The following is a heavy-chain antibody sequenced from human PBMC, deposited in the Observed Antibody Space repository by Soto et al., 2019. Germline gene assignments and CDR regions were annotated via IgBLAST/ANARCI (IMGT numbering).Heavy chain of an antibody. CDR2: ISSSCAT. CDR1: GFTFSSYA. J-gene: IGHJ4*02. V-gene: IGHV3-48*02. D-gene: IGHD3-9*01. Sequence: EVQLVESGGVLVQPGGSLRLSCAASGFTFSSYAMNWVRQGPGKGLEWISCISSSCATYYAGSVKGRFTIYRDKAKNSLYLHRNSLSDDDTGVYYCARPQSGRVDWGQGTLVTVFS. CDR3: ARPQSGRVD.